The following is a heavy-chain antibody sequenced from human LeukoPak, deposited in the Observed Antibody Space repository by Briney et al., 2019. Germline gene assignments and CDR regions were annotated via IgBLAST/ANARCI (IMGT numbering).Heavy chain of an antibody. D-gene: IGHD6-13*01. J-gene: IGHJ4*02. CDR2: INPSGSST. CDR1: GYTFTSYY. Sequence: ASVKVSCKASGYTFTSYYMRWVRQAPGHRLKGMGIINPSGSSTSYAQKFQGRVTMTRDMPTSTVYMELSSLRSEHTAVYYCARTLAAAGYYFDYWGQGTLVTVSS. CDR3: ARTLAAAGYYFDY. V-gene: IGHV1-46*01.